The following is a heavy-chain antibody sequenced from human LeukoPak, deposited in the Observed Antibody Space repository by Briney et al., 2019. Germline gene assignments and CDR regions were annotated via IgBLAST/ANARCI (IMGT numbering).Heavy chain of an antibody. V-gene: IGHV4-38-2*01. D-gene: IGHD2-2*01. CDR3: ARNVSLVTAAMGGRNGFDS. Sequence: SETLSLTCAVSASSIISDYYWAWIRQPPGKGLEWIASIYHSGSTHYNPSLKSRGTISVDTSKNEFTLKLSSVTAADTAVYYCARNVSLVTAAMGGRNGFDSWGQGTLVTVSS. CDR1: ASSIISDYY. CDR2: IYHSGST. J-gene: IGHJ5*01.